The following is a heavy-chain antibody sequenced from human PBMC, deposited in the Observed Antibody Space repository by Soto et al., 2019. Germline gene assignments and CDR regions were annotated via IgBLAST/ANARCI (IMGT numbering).Heavy chain of an antibody. CDR2: ISAYNGNT. CDR1: GYTFTSYG. D-gene: IGHD2-21*02. CDR3: ARDIGRGGDDY. Sequence: QVQLVQSGAEVKKPGASVKVSCKASGYTFTSYGISWVRQAPGQGLEWMGWISAYNGNTNYAQKLQGRGTLTADTSTSTDYMELRSLRSDDTAVYYSARDIGRGGDDYWGQGTLVTVSS. V-gene: IGHV1-18*01. J-gene: IGHJ4*02.